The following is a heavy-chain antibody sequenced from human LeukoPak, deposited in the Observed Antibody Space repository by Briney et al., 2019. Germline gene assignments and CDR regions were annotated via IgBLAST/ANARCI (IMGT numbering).Heavy chain of an antibody. CDR1: GFTFSSYA. J-gene: IGHJ5*02. CDR2: ISYDGSNK. D-gene: IGHD2-15*01. V-gene: IGHV3-30*04. CDR3: ARDLHCSGGTCYLYSSHRNWFDP. Sequence: GGSLRLSCAASGFTFSSYAMHWVRQAPGKGLEWVAVISYDGSNKYYADSVKGRFTISRDNSKNTLYLQVNSLRVEDTAVYYCARDLHCSGGTCYLYSSHRNWFDPWGQGTLVTVSS.